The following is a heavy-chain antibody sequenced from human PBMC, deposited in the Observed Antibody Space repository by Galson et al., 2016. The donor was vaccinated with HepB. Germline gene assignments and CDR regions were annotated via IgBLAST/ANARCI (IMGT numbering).Heavy chain of an antibody. D-gene: IGHD6-13*01. V-gene: IGHV1-46*01. CDR1: GFSLTTYY. J-gene: IGHJ6*02. CDR2: INPSGGHP. CDR3: ARVSSSTWHYFYYGMDV. Sequence: SVKVSCKASGFSLTTYYIHWVRQAPGQGLEWIGIINPSGGHPTYAQSFRDRVTMISDTSTSTVYLELSSLTSHDTAVYYCARVSSSTWHYFYYGMDVWGQGTTVTVSS.